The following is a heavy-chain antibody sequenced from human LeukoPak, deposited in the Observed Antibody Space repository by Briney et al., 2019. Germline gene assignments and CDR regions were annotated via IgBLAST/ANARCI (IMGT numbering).Heavy chain of an antibody. D-gene: IGHD2-2*02. V-gene: IGHV1-18*01. Sequence: ASVKVSCKASGYTFTSYGISWVRQAPGQGLEWMGWISAYNGNTNYAQKLQGRVTMTTDTSTSTAYMELRSLRSDDTAVYYCARDLVVVPAAIDHFDYWGQGTLVTVSS. CDR2: ISAYNGNT. J-gene: IGHJ4*02. CDR3: ARDLVVVPAAIDHFDY. CDR1: GYTFTSYG.